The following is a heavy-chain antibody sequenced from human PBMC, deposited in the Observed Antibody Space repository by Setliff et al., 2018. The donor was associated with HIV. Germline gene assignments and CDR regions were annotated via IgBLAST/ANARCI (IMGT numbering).Heavy chain of an antibody. CDR3: ARHYNVNYYVRKDFDY. CDR2: LFYNGNT. J-gene: IGHJ4*02. Sequence: PSETLSLTCTVSGGSISNNSYYWGWVRQPPGKGLELIGNLFYNGNTYYNPSLKSRVTISVDTSKNQFSLKLSSVTAADTAIYYCARHYNVNYYVRKDFDYWGQGTLVTVSS. CDR1: GGSISNNSYY. D-gene: IGHD1-26*01. V-gene: IGHV4-39*01.